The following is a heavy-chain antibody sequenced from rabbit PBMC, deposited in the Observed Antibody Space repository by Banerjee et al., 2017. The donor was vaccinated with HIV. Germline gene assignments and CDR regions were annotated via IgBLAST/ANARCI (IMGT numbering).Heavy chain of an antibody. D-gene: IGHD1-1*01. CDR3: ARDLTGVIGWNFNL. CDR2: INTSSANT. Sequence: QSLEESGGDLVKPGASLTLTCTVSGLSLSSNAMCWVRQAPGKGLEWIACINTSSANTVYASWAKGRFTISKTSSTTVTLQMTSLTAADTATYFCARDLTGVIGWNFNLWGPGTLVTVS. CDR1: GLSLSSNA. V-gene: IGHV1S40*01. J-gene: IGHJ4*01.